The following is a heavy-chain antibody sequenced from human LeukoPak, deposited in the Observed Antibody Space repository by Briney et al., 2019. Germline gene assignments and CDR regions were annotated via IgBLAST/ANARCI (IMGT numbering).Heavy chain of an antibody. CDR1: GFTFSSYG. CDR2: IWYDGSNK. CDR3: ARDGRLGEDFDY. Sequence: GGSLRLSCAASGFTFSSYGMHWVRQAPGKGLEWVAVIWYDGSNKYYADSVKGRFTISRDNSKNTLYLQMNSLRAEDTAVYYCARDGRLGEDFDYWGQGTLVTVSS. V-gene: IGHV3-33*01. J-gene: IGHJ4*02. D-gene: IGHD3-16*01.